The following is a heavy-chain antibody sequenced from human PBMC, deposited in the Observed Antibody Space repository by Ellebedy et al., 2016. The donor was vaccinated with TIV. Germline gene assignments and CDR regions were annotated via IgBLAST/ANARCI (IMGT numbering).Heavy chain of an antibody. J-gene: IGHJ3*02. CDR2: IKYEEIEK. V-gene: IGHV3-7*01. Sequence: PGGSLRLSCAAPGFTFSRFWMGWIRQAPGKGLEWVAHIKYEEIEKYYANSVKGRLTISRDNAKNSLYLQMNSLRAEDTAVYYCARDSGYCTSTGCRGDAFDIWGQGTMVTVSS. CDR3: ARDSGYCTSTGCRGDAFDI. D-gene: IGHD2-2*01. CDR1: GFTFSRFW.